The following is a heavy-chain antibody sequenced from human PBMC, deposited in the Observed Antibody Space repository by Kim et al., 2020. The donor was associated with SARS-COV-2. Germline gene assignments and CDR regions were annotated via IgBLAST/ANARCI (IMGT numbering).Heavy chain of an antibody. V-gene: IGHV4-39*01. J-gene: IGHJ4*02. Sequence: LKSRVTISVDTSKTQFSLQLSSVTAAATAVYYCARLSDFWSGYYGVGFDYWGQGTLVTVSS. CDR3: ARLSDFWSGYYGVGFDY. D-gene: IGHD3-3*01.